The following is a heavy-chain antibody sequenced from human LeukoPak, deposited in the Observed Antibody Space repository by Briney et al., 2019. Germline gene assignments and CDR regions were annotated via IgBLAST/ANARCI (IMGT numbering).Heavy chain of an antibody. J-gene: IGHJ4*02. CDR3: ARADSGYDQFDY. D-gene: IGHD5-12*01. Sequence: SVKVSCKASGGTFSSYAISWVRQAPGQGLEWMGGIIPIFGTANYAQKFQGRVTITADKSTSTAYMELSSLRAEDTAVYYCARADSGYDQFDYWGQGTLVTVSS. CDR1: GGTFSSYA. V-gene: IGHV1-69*06. CDR2: IIPIFGTA.